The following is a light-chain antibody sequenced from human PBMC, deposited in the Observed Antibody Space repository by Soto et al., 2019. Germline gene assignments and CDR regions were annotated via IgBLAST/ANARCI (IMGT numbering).Light chain of an antibody. Sequence: DIQMTQSPSTLSASVGDRVTITCRASQSISSWLAWYQQKPGKAPKLLINKASSLESGVPSRFSGSGSGTEFTLTISNLQPDDFATYFCQQYNNYPRTFGQGTRLEIK. J-gene: IGKJ5*01. CDR2: KAS. V-gene: IGKV1-5*03. CDR3: QQYNNYPRT. CDR1: QSISSW.